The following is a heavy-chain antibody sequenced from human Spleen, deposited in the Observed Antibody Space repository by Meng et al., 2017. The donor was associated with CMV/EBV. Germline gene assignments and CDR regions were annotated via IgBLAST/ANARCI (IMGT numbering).Heavy chain of an antibody. V-gene: IGHV1-2*02. D-gene: IGHD3-22*01. CDR1: GYTFTSYG. Sequence: ASVKVSCKASGYTFTSYGINWVRQAPGQGLEWVGWVDPDSGATNLARNFQGRVTMTRDTSISTVYMELSRLTFDDTAVYYCARGQYYYDSSGYHYWGQGTLVTVSS. J-gene: IGHJ4*02. CDR2: VDPDSGAT. CDR3: ARGQYYYDSSGYHY.